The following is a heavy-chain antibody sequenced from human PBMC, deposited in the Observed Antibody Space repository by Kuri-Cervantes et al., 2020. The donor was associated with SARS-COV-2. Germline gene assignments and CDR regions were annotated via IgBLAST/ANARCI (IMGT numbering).Heavy chain of an antibody. D-gene: IGHD1-26*01. Sequence: LSLTCAASGFTFSSYAMSWVRQAPGKGLEWVSAISGSGGSTYYADSVKGRFTISRDNSKNTLYLQMNSLRAEDTAVYYCAKGIVGATDSDYWGQGTLVTVSS. V-gene: IGHV3-23*01. J-gene: IGHJ4*02. CDR1: GFTFSSYA. CDR2: ISGSGGST. CDR3: AKGIVGATDSDY.